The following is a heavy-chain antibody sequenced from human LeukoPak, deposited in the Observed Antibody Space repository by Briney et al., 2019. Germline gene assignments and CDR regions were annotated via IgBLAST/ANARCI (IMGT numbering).Heavy chain of an antibody. CDR2: IKSDGKT. Sequence: GGSLRLSCAVSGFTFSSYWMHWVRQAPGKGLAWVSRIKSDGKTNYADSVKGRFTISRDNAKNTVSLQMNSLRAEDTGVYYCARAPSEIGGYYPEYFRHWGQGTLVTVSS. D-gene: IGHD3-22*01. CDR3: ARAPSEIGGYYPEYFRH. V-gene: IGHV3-74*01. CDR1: GFTFSSYW. J-gene: IGHJ1*01.